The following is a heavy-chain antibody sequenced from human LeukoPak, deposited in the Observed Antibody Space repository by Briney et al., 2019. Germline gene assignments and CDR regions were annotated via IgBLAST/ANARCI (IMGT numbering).Heavy chain of an antibody. J-gene: IGHJ4*02. D-gene: IGHD3-10*01. V-gene: IGHV1-69*04. CDR1: GGRFSNCE. CDR3: ARCAGSGRYCAPYYFDY. Sequence: ASVKVSCKAAGGRFSNCEISWVRQGPGQGLGWRGRSIPIIGIANYAQRFQGRVTCTSDKATKTAYMELSNLTSEDAAVYFCARCAGSGRYCAPYYFDYWGQGTLVTVSS. CDR2: SIPIIGIA.